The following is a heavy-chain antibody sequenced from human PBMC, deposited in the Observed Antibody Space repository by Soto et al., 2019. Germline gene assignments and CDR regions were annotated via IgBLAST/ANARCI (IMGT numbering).Heavy chain of an antibody. J-gene: IGHJ4*02. CDR3: ARVGYGSGSYHFDY. CDR1: GFTFRSCW. CDR2: IKSDGSTT. V-gene: IGHV3-74*01. D-gene: IGHD3-10*01. Sequence: EVQLVESGGGLVQPGGSLRLSCAASGFTFRSCWMHWVRQAPGKGRGWVSLIKSDGSTTSYTDSVKGRFTISRDNAKNTLYLQMNNLRAEDTAVYYCARVGYGSGSYHFDYWGQGTLVTVSS.